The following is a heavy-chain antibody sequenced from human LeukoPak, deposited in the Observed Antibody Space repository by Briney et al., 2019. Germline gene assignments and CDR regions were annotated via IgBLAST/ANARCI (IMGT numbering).Heavy chain of an antibody. J-gene: IGHJ4*02. CDR2: ISSRGGTT. Sequence: GGSLRLSCAASGFAFSRYAMSWVRQTPGKGLEWVSAISSRGGTTYYADSVQGRFTISRDNSKNTLHLQMNSLRGEDTAIYYCAKWGVSGSYYDYWGQGTLVTVSS. V-gene: IGHV3-23*01. D-gene: IGHD1-26*01. CDR1: GFAFSRYA. CDR3: AKWGVSGSYYDY.